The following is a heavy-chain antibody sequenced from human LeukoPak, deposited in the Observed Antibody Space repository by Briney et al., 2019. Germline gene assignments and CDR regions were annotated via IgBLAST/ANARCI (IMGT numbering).Heavy chain of an antibody. V-gene: IGHV1-18*04. CDR3: ARVSSGWYDFDS. Sequence: GASVKVSCRASGYTFTSYGISWVRQAPGQGLEWMGWISAYNGNTNYAQKLQGRVTMTTDTSTSTAYMELRSLRSDDTAVYYCARVSSGWYDFDSWGQGPLVTVSS. CDR1: GYTFTSYG. D-gene: IGHD6-19*01. J-gene: IGHJ4*02. CDR2: ISAYNGNT.